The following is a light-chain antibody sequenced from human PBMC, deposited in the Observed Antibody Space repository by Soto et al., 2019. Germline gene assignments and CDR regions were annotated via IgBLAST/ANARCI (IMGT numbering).Light chain of an antibody. CDR1: QYISKY. V-gene: IGKV3-15*01. J-gene: IGKJ1*01. CDR2: DAS. CDR3: HQYNEWRT. Sequence: EGVLSRSQATLSVSPGERATLSCRASQYISKYLAWYQQRPGQAPRLLIYDASTRATGIPDRFSGSGSGTEFTLTISSLQSEDVAVYYCHQYNEWRTFGQGTKVDI.